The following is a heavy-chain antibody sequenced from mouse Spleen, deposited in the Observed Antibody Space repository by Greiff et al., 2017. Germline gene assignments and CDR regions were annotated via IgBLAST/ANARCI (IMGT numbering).Heavy chain of an antibody. V-gene: IGHV1-80*01. D-gene: IGHD2-4*01. CDR3: ARSMITTRTYWYFDV. CDR2: IYPGDGDT. Sequence: VQLQQSGAELVKPGASVKISCKASGYAFSSYWMNWVKQRPGKGLEWIGQIYPGDGDTNYNGKFKGKATLTADKSSSTAYMQLSSLTSEDSAVYFCARSMITTRTYWYFDVWGAGTTVTVSS. J-gene: IGHJ1*01. CDR1: GYAFSSYW.